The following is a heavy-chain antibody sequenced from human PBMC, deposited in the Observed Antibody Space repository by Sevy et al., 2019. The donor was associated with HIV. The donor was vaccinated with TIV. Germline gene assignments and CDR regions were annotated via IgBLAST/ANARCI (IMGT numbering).Heavy chain of an antibody. Sequence: GGSLRLSCAASGFTFSNVWMSWVRQAPGKGLEWVGHIKSETEGGTTDYGAPVKGRFSISRDDSKTTLSLQMNSLKTEDTAVFYCAITKDYYDSSGYPFDYWGQGTLVTVSS. D-gene: IGHD3-22*01. CDR2: IKSETEGGTT. CDR1: GFTFSNVW. J-gene: IGHJ4*02. CDR3: AITKDYYDSSGYPFDY. V-gene: IGHV3-15*01.